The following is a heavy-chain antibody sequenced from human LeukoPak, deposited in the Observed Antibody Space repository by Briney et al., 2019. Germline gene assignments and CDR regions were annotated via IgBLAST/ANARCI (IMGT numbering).Heavy chain of an antibody. Sequence: SETLSLTCAVSGGSISSSNWWSWVRQPPGKGLEWIGEIYHSGSTNYNPSLKSRVTISVDKSKNQFSLKLSSVTAADTAVYYCARKAYYYDSNPGWFDPWGQGTLVTVSS. V-gene: IGHV4-4*02. CDR1: GGSISSSNW. D-gene: IGHD3-22*01. CDR2: IYHSGST. CDR3: ARKAYYYDSNPGWFDP. J-gene: IGHJ5*02.